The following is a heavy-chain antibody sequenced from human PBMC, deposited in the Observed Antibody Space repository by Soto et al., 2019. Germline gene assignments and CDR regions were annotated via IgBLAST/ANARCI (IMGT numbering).Heavy chain of an antibody. CDR2: IRSKANSYAT. J-gene: IGHJ4*02. D-gene: IGHD1-1*01. CDR3: VRDDFGLGIDY. CDR1: GFTFSGSA. Sequence: PGGSLRLSCAASGFTFSGSAMHWVRQASGKGLEWVGRIRSKANSYATAYAASVKGRFTISRDDSKNTAYLQMNSLKTEDTAVYYCVRDDFGLGIDYWGLGTLVTVSS. V-gene: IGHV3-73*01.